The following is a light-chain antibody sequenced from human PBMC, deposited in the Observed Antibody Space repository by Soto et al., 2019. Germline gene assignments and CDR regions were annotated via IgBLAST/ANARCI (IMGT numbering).Light chain of an antibody. CDR2: DVS. J-gene: IGLJ3*02. CDR3: SSYTSSSTLAV. V-gene: IGLV2-14*01. Sequence: QSALTQPASVSGSPGQSITISCTGTSSDVGGYNYVSWYQQHPGKAPKLMIYDVSNRPSGVSNRFSGSKSGNTVSLTISGLQAGDEADYYCSSYTSSSTLAVFGGGTKVTVL. CDR1: SSDVGGYNY.